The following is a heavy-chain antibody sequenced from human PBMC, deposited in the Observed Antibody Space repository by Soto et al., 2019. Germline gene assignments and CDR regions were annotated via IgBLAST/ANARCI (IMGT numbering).Heavy chain of an antibody. D-gene: IGHD2-15*01. CDR2: ISSSSSYI. V-gene: IGHV3-21*01. Sequence: GGSLRLSCAASGFTFSSYSMNWVRQAPGKGLEWVSSISSSSSYIYYADSVKGRFTISRDNAKNSLYLQMNSLRAEDTAVYYCARLSAGRDVVVVAASDYWGQGTLVTVSS. CDR3: ARLSAGRDVVVVAASDY. J-gene: IGHJ4*02. CDR1: GFTFSSYS.